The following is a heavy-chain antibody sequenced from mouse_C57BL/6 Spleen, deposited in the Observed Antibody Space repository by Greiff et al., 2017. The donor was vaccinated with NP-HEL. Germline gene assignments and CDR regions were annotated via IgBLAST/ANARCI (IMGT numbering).Heavy chain of an antibody. CDR1: GFTFSSYA. CDR2: ISDGGSYT. CDR3: ARDDYYGSGYCAMDY. D-gene: IGHD1-1*01. V-gene: IGHV5-4*01. Sequence: EVKLVESGGGLVKPGGSLKLSCAASGFTFSSYAMSWVRQTPEKRLEWVATISDGGSYTYYPDNVKGRFTISRDNAKNNLYLQISRLKSEDTAMYYCARDDYYGSGYCAMDYWGQGTSVTVSS. J-gene: IGHJ4*01.